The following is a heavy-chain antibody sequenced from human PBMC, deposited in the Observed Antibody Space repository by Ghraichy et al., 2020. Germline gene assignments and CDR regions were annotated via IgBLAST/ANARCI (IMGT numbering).Heavy chain of an antibody. V-gene: IGHV1-2*02. J-gene: IGHJ3*02. CDR2: INPNSGGT. CDR3: AIESGSYHGAFDI. D-gene: IGHD1-26*01. Sequence: ASVKVSCKASGYTFTGYYMHWVRQAPGQGLEWMGWINPNSGGTNYAQKFQGRVTMTRDTSISTAYMELSRLRSDDTAVYYCAIESGSYHGAFDIWGQGTMVTVSS. CDR1: GYTFTGYY.